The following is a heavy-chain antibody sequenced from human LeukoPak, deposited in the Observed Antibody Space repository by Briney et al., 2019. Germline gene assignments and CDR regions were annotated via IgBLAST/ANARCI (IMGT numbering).Heavy chain of an antibody. CDR1: GFTFSSYG. D-gene: IGHD2-21*01. V-gene: IGHV3-30*02. J-gene: IGHJ4*02. Sequence: GGSLRLSCAASGFTFSSYGMHWVRQAPGKGLEWVAFIRYDGSNKYYADSVKGRFTISRDNSKNTLYLQMNSLRAEDTAVYYCAKALLEFLAHCGGDCYEDLDYWGQGTLVTVSS. CDR3: AKALLEFLAHCGGDCYEDLDY. CDR2: IRYDGSNK.